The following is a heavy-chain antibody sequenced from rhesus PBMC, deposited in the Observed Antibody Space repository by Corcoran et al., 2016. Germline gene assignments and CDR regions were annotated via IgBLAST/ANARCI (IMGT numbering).Heavy chain of an antibody. Sequence: QVQLQQWGEGLVKPSETLSLTCAVYGGSISGPYYWDWFRQPPGKGLEWIGHIYGNIASVNYNPSLNTRVTIAKDTSKTQFSLELRSVTAADTAVYYCARGSDMVAAGTRGRGVLVTVSS. CDR3: ARGSDMVAAGT. CDR1: GGSISGPYY. J-gene: IGHJ4*01. CDR2: IYGNIASV. V-gene: IGHV4-73*01. D-gene: IGHD6-25*01.